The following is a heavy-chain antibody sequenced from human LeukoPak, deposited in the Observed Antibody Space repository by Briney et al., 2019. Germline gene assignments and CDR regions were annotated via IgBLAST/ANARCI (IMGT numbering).Heavy chain of an antibody. V-gene: IGHV3-23*01. CDR3: AKVPSGYGLLNYFDY. D-gene: IGHD5-18*01. CDR2: ISGSGGST. J-gene: IGHJ4*02. Sequence: GGSLRLSCAASGFTFSSYAMSWVRQAPGKGLEWVSAISGSGGSTYYADSVKGRFTISRDNSKNTLYLQMNSLRAEDTAVYCCAKVPSGYGLLNYFDYWGQGTLVTVSS. CDR1: GFTFSSYA.